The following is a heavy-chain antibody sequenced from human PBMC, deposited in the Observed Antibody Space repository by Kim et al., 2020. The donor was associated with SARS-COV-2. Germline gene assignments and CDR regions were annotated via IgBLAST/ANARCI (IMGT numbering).Heavy chain of an antibody. Sequence: STNHHPSLKSGVTISVDTSKNQFSLKLSSVTAADTAVYYCARDEEDGMDVWGQGTTVTVSS. CDR3: ARDEEDGMDV. J-gene: IGHJ6*02. V-gene: IGHV4-59*01. CDR2: ST.